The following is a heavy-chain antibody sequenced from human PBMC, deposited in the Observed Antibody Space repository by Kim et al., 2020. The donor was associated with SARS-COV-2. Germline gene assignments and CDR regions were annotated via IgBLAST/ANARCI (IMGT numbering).Heavy chain of an antibody. Sequence: TLSLTCTVSGGSISSGGYYWSWIRQHPGKGLEWIGYIYYSGSTYYNPSLKSRVTISVDTSKNQFSLKLSSVTAADTAVYYCAREPYYYGSGSYYFHYGMDVWGQGTTVTVSS. CDR1: GGSISSGGYY. D-gene: IGHD3-10*01. J-gene: IGHJ6*02. CDR3: AREPYYYGSGSYYFHYGMDV. CDR2: IYYSGST. V-gene: IGHV4-31*03.